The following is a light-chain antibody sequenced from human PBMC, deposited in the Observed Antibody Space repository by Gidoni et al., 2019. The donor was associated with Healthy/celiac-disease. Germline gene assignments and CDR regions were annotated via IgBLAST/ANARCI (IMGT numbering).Light chain of an antibody. J-gene: IGLJ1*01. CDR2: GKN. V-gene: IGLV3-19*01. CDR3: NSRDSSGNLYV. Sequence: QAPVLVIYGKNNRPSGIPDRFSGSSSGNTASLTITGAQAEDEADYYCNSRDSSGNLYVFGTGTKVXVX.